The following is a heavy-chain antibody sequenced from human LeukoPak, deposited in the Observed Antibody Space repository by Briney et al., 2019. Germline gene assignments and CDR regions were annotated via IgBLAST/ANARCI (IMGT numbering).Heavy chain of an antibody. CDR2: ISASGGST. CDR3: ARVGRAVPIGY. CDR1: GFTFSIYA. Sequence: GGSLRLSCAASGFTFSIYAMTWVRQAPGKGLEWVSVISASGGSTYYTDSVKGRVTISRDNSKNSLYLQMNSLRAEDTAVYYCARVGRAVPIGYWGQGTLVTVSS. D-gene: IGHD1-26*01. J-gene: IGHJ4*02. V-gene: IGHV3-23*01.